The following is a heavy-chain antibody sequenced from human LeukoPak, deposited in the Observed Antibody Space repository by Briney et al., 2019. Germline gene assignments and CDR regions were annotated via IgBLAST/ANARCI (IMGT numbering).Heavy chain of an antibody. CDR1: RFTFSTYD. J-gene: IGHJ4*02. V-gene: IGHV3-48*03. D-gene: IGHD4-17*01. Sequence: PGGSLRLSCAASRFTFSTYDMSWVRQAPGKGLEWISYISGSSSAIYYADSVKGRFTISRDNAKNSLNLQMNSLRPEDTAVYYCARSHGDSDYYDYWGQGTLVTVSS. CDR3: ARSHGDSDYYDY. CDR2: ISGSSSAI.